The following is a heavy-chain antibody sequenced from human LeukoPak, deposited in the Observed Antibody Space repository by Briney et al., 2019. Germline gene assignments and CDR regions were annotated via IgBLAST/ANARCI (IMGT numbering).Heavy chain of an antibody. Sequence: RGESLKISCKASGFSFTNYWIGWVRQMPGKGLEWMGIIYPGDSGTRYSPSFQGQVTISADKSSSTAYLQWRSLKASDTAMYYCAGHSFDTVDAFDVWGQGTIVIVSA. CDR3: AGHSFDTVDAFDV. CDR1: GFSFTNYW. J-gene: IGHJ3*01. V-gene: IGHV5-51*01. D-gene: IGHD2-2*02. CDR2: IYPGDSGT.